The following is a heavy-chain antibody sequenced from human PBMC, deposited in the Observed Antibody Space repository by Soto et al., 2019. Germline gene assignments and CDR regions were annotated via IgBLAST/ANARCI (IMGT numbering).Heavy chain of an antibody. V-gene: IGHV3-21*01. D-gene: IGHD4-17*01. CDR3: ARSPTTTPPWFDP. J-gene: IGHJ5*02. Sequence: GGSMSISCAASGLTFSSYSMNWVRQAPGKGLEWASSISSSSSYIYYADSVKGRFTISRDNAKNSLYLQMNSLRAEDTAVYYCARSPTTTPPWFDPWGQGTLVTVSS. CDR2: ISSSSSYI. CDR1: GLTFSSYS.